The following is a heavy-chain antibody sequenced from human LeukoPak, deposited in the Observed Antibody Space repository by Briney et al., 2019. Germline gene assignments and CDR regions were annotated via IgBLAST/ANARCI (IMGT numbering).Heavy chain of an antibody. D-gene: IGHD2-2*01. Sequence: ASVKVSCKASGYTFTGYYMLWVRQAPGQGLEWMGWINPNSGGTNYAQKFQGRVTMTRDTSISTACMELSRLRSDDTAVYYCARVPAAMRIVDYWGQGTLVTVSS. J-gene: IGHJ4*02. CDR1: GYTFTGYY. V-gene: IGHV1-2*02. CDR3: ARVPAAMRIVDY. CDR2: INPNSGGT.